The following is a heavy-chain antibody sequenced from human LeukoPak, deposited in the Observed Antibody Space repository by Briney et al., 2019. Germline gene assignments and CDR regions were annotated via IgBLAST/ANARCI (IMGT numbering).Heavy chain of an antibody. CDR1: GGSISSGRYY. V-gene: IGHV4-61*02. Sequence: SETLSLTCTVSGGSISSGRYYWSWIRQPAGKGLEWIGRIYTSGSTNYNPSLKSRVTISVDTSKNQFSLKLSSVTAADTAVYYCARFPKPYCSGGSCYSGYYFDYWGQGTLVTVSS. CDR3: ARFPKPYCSGGSCYSGYYFDY. CDR2: IYTSGST. D-gene: IGHD2-15*01. J-gene: IGHJ4*02.